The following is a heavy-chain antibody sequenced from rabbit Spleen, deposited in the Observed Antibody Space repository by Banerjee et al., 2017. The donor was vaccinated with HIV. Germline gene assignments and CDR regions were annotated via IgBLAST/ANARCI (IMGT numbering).Heavy chain of an antibody. V-gene: IGHV1S40*01. CDR1: GSDISSAY. J-gene: IGHJ4*01. Sequence: QSLEESGGDLVKPGASLTLTCTASGSDISSAYMCWVRQAPGKGLEWIACIDPVFGITYYANWVNGRFSISRENAQTTVFLQMTSLTAADTATYFCARDGTGGSYFDLWGPGTLVTVS. D-gene: IGHD8-1*01. CDR3: ARDGTGGSYFDL. CDR2: IDPVFGIT.